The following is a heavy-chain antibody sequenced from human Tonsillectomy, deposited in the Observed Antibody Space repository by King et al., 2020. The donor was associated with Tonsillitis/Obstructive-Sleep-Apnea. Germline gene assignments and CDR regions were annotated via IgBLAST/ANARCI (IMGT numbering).Heavy chain of an antibody. J-gene: IGHJ4*02. V-gene: IGHV1-69*12. CDR1: GGTFSNYN. D-gene: IGHD2-2*01. Sequence: QLVQSGAEVKKPGSSVRVSCRASGGTFSNYNINWVRQAPGQGLQWMGGIIPIFGTTDYAQKFQGRVTITADESTSTAYMDLSSLRSEDTAVYYCATSPANIVVVPTTLHFDYWCQGTLVTVSS. CDR2: IIPIFGTT. CDR3: ATSPANIVVVPTTLHFDY.